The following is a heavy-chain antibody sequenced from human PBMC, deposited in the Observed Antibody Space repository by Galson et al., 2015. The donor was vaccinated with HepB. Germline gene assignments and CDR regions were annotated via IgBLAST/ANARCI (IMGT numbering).Heavy chain of an antibody. CDR2: LFYSGST. Sequence: QVHLRESGPGLVKPSETLSLTCTVSGGSISDNNYYWGWIRQPPGKGLEWIGSLFYSGSTHYSPSLESRGTISRDTSKNQFSLRLSSVTAADTAVYYCARHSRKPDHGDYFDYWGQGVLVTVSS. D-gene: IGHD4-17*01. J-gene: IGHJ4*02. CDR3: ARHSRKPDHGDYFDY. V-gene: IGHV4-39*01. CDR1: GGSISDNNYY.